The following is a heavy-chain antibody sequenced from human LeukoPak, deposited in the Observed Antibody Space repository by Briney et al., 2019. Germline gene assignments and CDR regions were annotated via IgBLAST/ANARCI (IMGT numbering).Heavy chain of an antibody. V-gene: IGHV3-23*01. D-gene: IGHD3-3*01. CDR1: GFTFSNYG. J-gene: IGHJ4*02. CDR3: AKYWSGPDPSFFDY. Sequence: GGSLRLSCAASGFTFSNYGMSWVRQAPGKGLEWVSAISTSASETHYADSVKGRFTISGDNSKNTLYLQMNSLRAEDTAVYYCAKYWSGPDPSFFDYWGQGTLVTVSS. CDR2: ISTSASET.